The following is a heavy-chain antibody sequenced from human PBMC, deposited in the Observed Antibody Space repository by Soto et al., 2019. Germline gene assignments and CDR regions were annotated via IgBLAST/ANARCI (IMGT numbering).Heavy chain of an antibody. CDR2: ISPYSGNT. J-gene: IGHJ4*02. V-gene: IGHV1-18*04. Sequence: QVQLVQSGAEVKKPGASVKVSCKASGYTFNTFGISWVRQAPGQGLEWMGWISPYSGNTNYAQRLQGRISMTTDTSTTTAYMELRGLTSDDTALYFCARDRPTTVTKISPDYWCQGTLVTVSS. CDR1: GYTFNTFG. CDR3: ARDRPTTVTKISPDY. D-gene: IGHD4-17*01.